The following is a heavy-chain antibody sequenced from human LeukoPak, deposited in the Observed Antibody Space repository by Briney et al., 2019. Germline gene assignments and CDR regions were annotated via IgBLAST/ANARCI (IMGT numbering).Heavy chain of an antibody. D-gene: IGHD1-1*01. CDR3: ARDSLEYYYYYMDV. Sequence: GGSLRLSCAASGFTFSSYWMSWVRQAPGKGLEWVANIKQDGSEKYYVDSVKGRFTISRDNAKNSLYLQMNSLRAEDTVVYYCARDSLEYYYYYMDVWGKGTTVTVSS. V-gene: IGHV3-7*01. CDR2: IKQDGSEK. J-gene: IGHJ6*03. CDR1: GFTFSSYW.